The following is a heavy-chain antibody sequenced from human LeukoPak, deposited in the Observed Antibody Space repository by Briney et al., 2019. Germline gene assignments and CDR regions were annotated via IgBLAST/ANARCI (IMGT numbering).Heavy chain of an antibody. Sequence: GGSLRLSCAASGFTFSSYSMNWVRQAPGKGLEWVSSISSSSSYIYYADSVKGRFTISRDNAKNSLYLQMNSLRAEDTAVYYCASPPQWEPLVDGCWGQGTLVTVSS. D-gene: IGHD1-26*01. V-gene: IGHV3-21*01. J-gene: IGHJ4*02. CDR1: GFTFSSYS. CDR3: ASPPQWEPLVDGC. CDR2: ISSSSSYI.